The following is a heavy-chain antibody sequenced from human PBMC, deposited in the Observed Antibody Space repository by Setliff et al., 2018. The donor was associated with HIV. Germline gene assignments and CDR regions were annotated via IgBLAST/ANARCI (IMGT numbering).Heavy chain of an antibody. CDR1: GFTLSDHY. CDR3: ARFRRSGYNYVEGTALAY. J-gene: IGHJ4*02. Sequence: GGSLRLSCAASGFTLSDHYMDWVRQAPGKGLEWVSSINSGSNYIYYTDSVKGRFIISRDNAKNSLYLQVNSLRAEDTAVYYCARFRRSGYNYVEGTALAYWGQGTLVTVSS. CDR2: INSGSNYI. V-gene: IGHV3-21*04. D-gene: IGHD3-22*01.